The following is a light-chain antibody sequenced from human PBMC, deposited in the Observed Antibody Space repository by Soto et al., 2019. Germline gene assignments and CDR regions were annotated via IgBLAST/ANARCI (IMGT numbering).Light chain of an antibody. V-gene: IGKV1-5*01. CDR3: KQYSSYST. Sequence: DIQMTQSPSTLSASVGDRVTITCRASQHINSLLAWYQQIPGRAPKLLIYDASNLENGVPSRFSGSGSGTEFTLTITSLQSGVFTRYHCKQYSSYSTFRQGTEVDI. J-gene: IGKJ1*01. CDR1: QHINSL. CDR2: DAS.